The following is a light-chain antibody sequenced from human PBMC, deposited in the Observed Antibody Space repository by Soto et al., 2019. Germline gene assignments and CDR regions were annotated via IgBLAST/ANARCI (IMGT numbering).Light chain of an antibody. V-gene: IGLV2-14*03. CDR2: DVS. J-gene: IGLJ3*02. CDR1: SSDVGGYNS. Sequence: QSALTQPASVSGSPGQSITISCTGSSSDVGGYNSVSWYQQHPGKAPKLMIYDVSNRPSGVSNRFSGSKSGNTASLTVSGLQAEDEAYYYCNSYTRSTTGVFGGGTKLTVL. CDR3: NSYTRSTTGV.